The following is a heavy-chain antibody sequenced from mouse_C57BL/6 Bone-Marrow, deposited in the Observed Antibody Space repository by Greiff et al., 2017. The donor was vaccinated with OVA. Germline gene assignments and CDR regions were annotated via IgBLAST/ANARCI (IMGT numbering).Heavy chain of an antibody. Sequence: QVQLQQPGAELVKPGASVKMSCKASGYTFTSYWITWVKQRPGQGLEWIGDIYPGSGSTNYNEKFKSKATLTVDTSSSTAYMQLSSLTSEYSAVYYCARWGAYYYGSSLYFDVWGTGTTVTVSS. CDR3: ARWGAYYYGSSLYFDV. CDR2: IYPGSGST. J-gene: IGHJ1*03. D-gene: IGHD1-1*01. V-gene: IGHV1-55*01. CDR1: GYTFTSYW.